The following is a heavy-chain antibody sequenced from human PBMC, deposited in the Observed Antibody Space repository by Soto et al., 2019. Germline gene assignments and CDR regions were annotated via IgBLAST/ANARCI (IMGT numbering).Heavy chain of an antibody. D-gene: IGHD2-8*01. CDR3: AREGSEDIVLMVYAIRYYYYGMDV. Sequence: PGGSLRLSCAASGFTFSSYSMNWVRQAPGKGLEWVSYISSSSSTIYYADSVKGRFTISRDNATNSLYLQMNSLRDEDTAVYYCAREGSEDIVLMVYAIRYYYYGMDVWGQGT. CDR1: GFTFSSYS. CDR2: ISSSSSTI. J-gene: IGHJ6*02. V-gene: IGHV3-48*02.